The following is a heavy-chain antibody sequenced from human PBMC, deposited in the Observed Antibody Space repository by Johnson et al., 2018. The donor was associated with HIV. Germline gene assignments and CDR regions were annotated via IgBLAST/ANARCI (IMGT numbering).Heavy chain of an antibody. Sequence: QMQLVESGGGVVQPGRSLRLSCVASGFRFSSYAVHWVRQAPGKGLEWVAVISYDGSDKYHADSVKGRFTISRDSSKNTLYLQMNSLRAEDTAVYYCAKWSIVGATFSDAFDIWGQGTMVTVSS. J-gene: IGHJ3*02. CDR2: ISYDGSDK. CDR1: GFRFSSYA. CDR3: AKWSIVGATFSDAFDI. V-gene: IGHV3-30*04. D-gene: IGHD1-26*01.